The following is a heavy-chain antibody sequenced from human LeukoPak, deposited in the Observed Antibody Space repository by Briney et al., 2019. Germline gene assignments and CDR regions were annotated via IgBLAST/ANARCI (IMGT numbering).Heavy chain of an antibody. J-gene: IGHJ4*02. Sequence: ASVKVSCKSSGGTFSSYAISWVRQAPGQGLEWMGGIIPIFGTANYAQKFQGRVTITADESTSTAYMELSSLRSEDTAVYYCAGSRDGYNSVYWGQGTLVTVSS. CDR3: AGSRDGYNSVY. D-gene: IGHD5-24*01. CDR2: IIPIFGTA. CDR1: GGTFSSYA. V-gene: IGHV1-69*13.